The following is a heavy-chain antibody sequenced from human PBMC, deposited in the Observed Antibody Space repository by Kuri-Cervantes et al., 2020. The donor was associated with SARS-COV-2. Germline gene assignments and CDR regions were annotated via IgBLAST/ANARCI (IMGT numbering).Heavy chain of an antibody. Sequence: GGSRRLSGAASGFTFDDYAMHWVRQAPGKGLEWVSGISWNSGSIGYADSVKGRFTISRDNAKNSLYLQMNSLRAEDTALYYCARGWRYYDSSGYYYYFDYWGQETLVTVSS. V-gene: IGHV3-9*01. CDR2: ISWNSGSI. J-gene: IGHJ4*02. CDR1: GFTFDDYA. D-gene: IGHD3-22*01. CDR3: ARGWRYYDSSGYYYYFDY.